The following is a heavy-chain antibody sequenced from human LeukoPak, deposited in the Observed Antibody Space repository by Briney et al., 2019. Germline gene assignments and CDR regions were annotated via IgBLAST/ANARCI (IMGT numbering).Heavy chain of an antibody. Sequence: PGGSLRLSCAASGITVSNNYMSWVRQAPGKGLEWVSVIYSGGNTYYVDSVKGRFTISRDNSKNTLYLQMNSLRAEDTAVYHCASHPYYDIGWGYFPHWGQGTLVTVSS. D-gene: IGHD3-16*01. CDR2: IYSGGNT. V-gene: IGHV3-53*01. CDR3: ASHPYYDIGWGYFPH. J-gene: IGHJ1*01. CDR1: GITVSNNY.